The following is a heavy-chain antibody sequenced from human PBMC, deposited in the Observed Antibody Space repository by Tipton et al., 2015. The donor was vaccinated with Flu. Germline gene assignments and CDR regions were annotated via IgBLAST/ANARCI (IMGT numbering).Heavy chain of an antibody. Sequence: TLSLTCTVSGGSISSVTYYWGWIRQSPGKGLEWIGEIDHSGTTNYSPSLKSRVTISRDTSKIQFSLNMGSVTAADTAVYYCARSVVGSGSQYPVGYYYYGMDVWGQGTTVTVSS. J-gene: IGHJ6*02. V-gene: IGHV4-39*07. CDR3: ARSVVGSGSQYPVGYYYYGMDV. CDR2: IDHSGTT. D-gene: IGHD3-10*01. CDR1: GGSISSVTYY.